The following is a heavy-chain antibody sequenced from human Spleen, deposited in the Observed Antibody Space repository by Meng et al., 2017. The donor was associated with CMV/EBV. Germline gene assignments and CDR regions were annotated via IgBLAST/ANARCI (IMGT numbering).Heavy chain of an antibody. V-gene: IGHV1-18*01. CDR3: ARDRNTLRWFDP. CDR1: GYSFTAYG. Sequence: CKASGYSFTAYGISWVRQAPGQGLEWMGWISTYNGNTNYALKFQGRVSMTTNTYTNTAYMELGSLRSDDTAVYYCARDRNTLRWFDPWGQGTLVTVSS. CDR2: ISTYNGNT. J-gene: IGHJ5*02.